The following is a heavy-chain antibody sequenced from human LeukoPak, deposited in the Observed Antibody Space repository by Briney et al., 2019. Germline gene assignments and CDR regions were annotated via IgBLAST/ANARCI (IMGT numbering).Heavy chain of an antibody. Sequence: VFDPEDGETIYAQKFQGRGTMTEDTSTDTAYMELSSLRSEDTAVYYCATDRGYYDSSGYCHWGQGTLVTVSS. D-gene: IGHD3-22*01. CDR3: ATDRGYYDSSGYCH. CDR2: FDPEDGET. J-gene: IGHJ4*02. V-gene: IGHV1-24*01.